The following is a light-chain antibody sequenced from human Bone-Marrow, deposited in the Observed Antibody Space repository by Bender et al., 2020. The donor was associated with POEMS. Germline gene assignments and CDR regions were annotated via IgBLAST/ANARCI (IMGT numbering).Light chain of an antibody. Sequence: SSELTQPPSVSVSPGQTATITCSGDEMGNKYACWYQKKPGQSPVQVIYQDSKRPSGIPERFSGSSSGNTATLTIRETQPMDEADYYCQAWDTKIQYVFGTGTKLTVL. V-gene: IGLV3-1*01. CDR1: EMGNKY. CDR2: QDS. J-gene: IGLJ1*01. CDR3: QAWDTKIQYV.